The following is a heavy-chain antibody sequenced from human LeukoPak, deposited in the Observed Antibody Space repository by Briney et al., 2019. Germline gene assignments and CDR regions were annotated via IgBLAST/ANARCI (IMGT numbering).Heavy chain of an antibody. V-gene: IGHV3-23*01. D-gene: IGHD5-12*01. J-gene: IGHJ5*02. CDR3: ARDRGYSGYDP. CDR2: ISGTGGST. CDR1: GFTFSSYA. Sequence: GSLRLSCAASGFTFSSYAMSWVRQAPGKGLEWVSAISGTGGSTYYADSVKGRFTISRDNSKNTLYLQMNSLRAEDTAVYYCARDRGYSGYDPWGQGTLVTVSS.